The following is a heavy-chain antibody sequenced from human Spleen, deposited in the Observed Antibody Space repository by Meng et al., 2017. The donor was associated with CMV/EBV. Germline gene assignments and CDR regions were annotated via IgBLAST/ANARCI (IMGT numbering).Heavy chain of an antibody. CDR2: IRYDGSNK. D-gene: IGHD3-3*01. Sequence: GESLKISCAASGFTFSSYGMHWVRQAPGKGLEWVAFIRYDGSNKYYADSVKGRFTISRDNAKNSMYLQMNSLRAGDTAIYYCARNRVPEPPLEWPQLWGEDFWGQGTLVTVSS. J-gene: IGHJ4*02. CDR3: ARNRVPEPPLEWPQLWGEDF. V-gene: IGHV3-30*02. CDR1: GFTFSSYG.